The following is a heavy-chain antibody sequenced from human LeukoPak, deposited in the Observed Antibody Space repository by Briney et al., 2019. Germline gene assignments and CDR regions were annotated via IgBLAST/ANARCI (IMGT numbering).Heavy chain of an antibody. J-gene: IGHJ4*02. CDR3: ATPATKFVLGSYRSFDY. D-gene: IGHD3-16*02. Sequence: ASVKVSCKASGGTFSSYAISWVRQAPGQGLEWMGRINPNSGGTNYAQKFQGRVTMTRDTSISTAYMELSRLRSDDTAVYYCATPATKFVLGSYRSFDYWGQGTLVTVSS. CDR2: INPNSGGT. V-gene: IGHV1-2*06. CDR1: GGTFSSYA.